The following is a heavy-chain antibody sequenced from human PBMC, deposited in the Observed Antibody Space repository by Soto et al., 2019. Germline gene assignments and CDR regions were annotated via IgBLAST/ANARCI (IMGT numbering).Heavy chain of an antibody. Sequence: QVQLVQSGAEVKQPGASVKVSCKASGYYFARYGITWVRQAPGQGPQWMGWISGKNGETKYEQKIQVSVTMTIDTSTSTAYMELRSLRSDDTAVYYCARWTSGSDSDWFDPWGQGTLVSVSS. CDR2: ISGKNGET. V-gene: IGHV1-18*04. J-gene: IGHJ5*02. D-gene: IGHD1-26*01. CDR1: GYYFARYG. CDR3: ARWTSGSDSDWFDP.